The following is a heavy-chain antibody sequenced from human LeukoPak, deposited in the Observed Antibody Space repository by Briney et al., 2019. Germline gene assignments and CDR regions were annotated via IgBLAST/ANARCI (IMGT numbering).Heavy chain of an antibody. CDR3: ARDRGWAFDI. CDR2: ISYDGGNK. J-gene: IGHJ3*02. CDR1: GFTFNSYA. V-gene: IGHV3-30-3*01. Sequence: GGSLRLSCAASGFTFNSYAMSWVRQAPGKGLEWVVVISYDGGNKHYADSVKGRFTISRDNSKNTLFLQMNSLRPEDTAVYYCARDRGWAFDIWGQGTRVTVSS.